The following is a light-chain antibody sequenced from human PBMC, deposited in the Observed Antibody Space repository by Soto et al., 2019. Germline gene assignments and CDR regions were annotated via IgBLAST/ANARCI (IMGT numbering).Light chain of an antibody. CDR2: DVT. J-gene: IGLJ3*02. V-gene: IGLV2-14*03. Sequence: QSALTQPASASGSPGQSITISCTGSSSDVGGYDHVSWYQQHPAKAPKLIIYDVTVRPSGISRRFSGSKSDNTASLAVSGLQPEDEADYYCSSYAKQNTLLFGGGTKLTVL. CDR1: SSDVGGYDH. CDR3: SSYAKQNTLL.